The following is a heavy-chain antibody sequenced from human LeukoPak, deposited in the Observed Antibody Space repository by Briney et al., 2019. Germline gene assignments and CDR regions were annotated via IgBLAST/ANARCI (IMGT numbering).Heavy chain of an antibody. CDR3: ARGIAVAGPPFDC. J-gene: IGHJ4*02. D-gene: IGHD6-19*01. V-gene: IGHV3-30*04. CDR2: ISYDGGNK. Sequence: GGSLRLSCAASGFTFSSYAMHWARQAPGKGLEWVAIISYDGGNKYYADSVKGRFTISRDNSKNTLYLQMNSLRAEDTAVYYCARGIAVAGPPFDCWGQGALVTVSS. CDR1: GFTFSSYA.